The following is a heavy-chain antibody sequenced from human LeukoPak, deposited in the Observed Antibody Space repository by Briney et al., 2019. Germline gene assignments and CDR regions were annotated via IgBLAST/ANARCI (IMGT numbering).Heavy chain of an antibody. CDR2: IYPGDSDT. CDR3: ARPGSSVRPYYFDY. J-gene: IGHJ4*02. Sequence: NRGESLKISCKGSGYSFTSYWIGWVRQMPGKGLEWMGIIYPGDSDTRYSPSFQGQVTISADKSISTAYLQWGSLKASDTAMYYCARPGSSVRPYYFDYWGQGTLVTVSS. V-gene: IGHV5-51*01. CDR1: GYSFTSYW. D-gene: IGHD3-10*01.